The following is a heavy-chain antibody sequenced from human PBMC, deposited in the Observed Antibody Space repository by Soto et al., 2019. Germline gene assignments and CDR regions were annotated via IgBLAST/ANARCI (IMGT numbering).Heavy chain of an antibody. CDR2: IIPIFGTA. CDR3: AREGVNWNGRYYYGMDV. V-gene: IGHV1-69*01. D-gene: IGHD1-20*01. J-gene: IGHJ6*02. CDR1: GGTFSSYA. Sequence: QVQLVQSGAEVKKPGSSVKVSCKASGGTFSSYAISWVRQAPEQGLEWMGGIIPIFGTANYAQKFQGRVTITADESTSTAHMELSSLRSEDTAVYYCAREGVNWNGRYYYGMDVWGQGTTVTVSS.